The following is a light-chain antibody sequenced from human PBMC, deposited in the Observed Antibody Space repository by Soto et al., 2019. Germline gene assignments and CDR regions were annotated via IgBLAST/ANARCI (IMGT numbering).Light chain of an antibody. CDR3: AAWDDSLNGVI. CDR2: YDD. Sequence: QSVLTQPPSVSEVPRQRVSISCSGSNSNIGNNAVHWYQQLPGKTPKLLIYYDDLLPSGVSDRFSGSKSGTSASLAISGLQSEDEAVYYCAAWDDSLNGVIFGGGTKLTVL. J-gene: IGLJ2*01. CDR1: NSNIGNNA. V-gene: IGLV1-36*01.